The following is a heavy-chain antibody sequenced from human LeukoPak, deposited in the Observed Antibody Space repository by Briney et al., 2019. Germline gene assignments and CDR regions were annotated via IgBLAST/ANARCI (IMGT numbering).Heavy chain of an antibody. CDR2: INYSGST. V-gene: IGHV4-34*01. CDR3: ARSDAVRGLYGMDV. Sequence: PSETLSLTCAVYGGSFSDHYWTWIRQPPGKGPGWIGEINYSGSTKYNPSLESRVSITMDTSKNHFSLQLSSVTAADTAVYYCARSDAVRGLYGMDVWGQGTTVTVSS. D-gene: IGHD3-10*01. CDR1: GGSFSDHY. J-gene: IGHJ6*02.